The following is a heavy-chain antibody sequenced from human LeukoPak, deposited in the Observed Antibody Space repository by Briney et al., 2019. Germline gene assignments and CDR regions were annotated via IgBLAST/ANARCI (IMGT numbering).Heavy chain of an antibody. J-gene: IGHJ5*02. D-gene: IGHD6-6*01. Sequence: SETLSLTCTVSGGSISSYYWSWIRQPPGKGLEWIGYIYTSGSTNYNPSLKSRVTISVDTSENQFSLKLSSVTAADTAVYYCARQVSSSSRWFDPWGQGTLVTVSS. CDR3: ARQVSSSSRWFDP. CDR2: IYTSGST. CDR1: GGSISSYY. V-gene: IGHV4-4*09.